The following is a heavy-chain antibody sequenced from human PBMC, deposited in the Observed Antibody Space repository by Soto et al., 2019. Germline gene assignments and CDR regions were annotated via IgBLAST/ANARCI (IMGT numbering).Heavy chain of an antibody. CDR3: ASFEYSSSSAGYFDY. Sequence: SETLSLTCTVSGASINTYYWAWIRQPPGKGLEWIGYIHNSGTTDYNPSLKSRVTMSVDTSKNQFSLKLSSVTAADTAVYYCASFEYSSSSAGYFDYWGQGTLVTVSS. D-gene: IGHD6-6*01. CDR2: IHNSGTT. CDR1: GASINTYY. V-gene: IGHV4-59*01. J-gene: IGHJ4*02.